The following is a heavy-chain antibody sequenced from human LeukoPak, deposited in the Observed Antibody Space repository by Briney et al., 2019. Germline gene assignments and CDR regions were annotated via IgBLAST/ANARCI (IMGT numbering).Heavy chain of an antibody. CDR2: ISYDGSNK. J-gene: IGHJ4*02. D-gene: IGHD6-19*01. CDR1: GFTFSSYA. CDR3: AREMSGSDRPDYYFDY. V-gene: IGHV3-30-3*01. Sequence: GGSLRLSCAASGFTFSSYAMHWVRQAPGKGLEWVAVISYDGSNKYYADSVKGRFTISRDNSKNTLYLQMNSLRAEDTAVYYCAREMSGSDRPDYYFDYWGQGTLVTVSS.